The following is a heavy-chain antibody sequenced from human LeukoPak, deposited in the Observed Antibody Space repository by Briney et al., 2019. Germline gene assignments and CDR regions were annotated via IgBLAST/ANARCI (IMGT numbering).Heavy chain of an antibody. D-gene: IGHD6-19*01. V-gene: IGHV3-74*01. J-gene: IGHJ6*02. CDR3: ARGYSSGWSASYYYGMDV. Sequence: GGSLRLSCAASGFTFSSYWMHWVRQAPGKGLVWVSRINSDGSSTSYADSVKGRFTISRDNAKNTLYLQMNSLRAEDTAVYYCARGYSSGWSASYYYGMDVWGQGTTVTVSS. CDR2: INSDGSST. CDR1: GFTFSSYW.